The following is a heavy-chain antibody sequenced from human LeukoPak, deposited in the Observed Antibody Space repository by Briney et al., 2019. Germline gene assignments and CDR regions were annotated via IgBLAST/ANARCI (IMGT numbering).Heavy chain of an antibody. CDR3: ARQPSSQNFDY. D-gene: IGHD6-13*01. V-gene: IGHV3-11*03. CDR1: GFTFSDYY. CDR2: ISPSGRHT. Sequence: GGSLRLSCAASGFTFSDYYMSWIRQAPGKGLEWVSYISPSGRHTNYADSVKGRFTISRDNAENSLYLQMNSLRAEDTAVYYCARQPSSQNFDYWGQGALVTVSS. J-gene: IGHJ4*02.